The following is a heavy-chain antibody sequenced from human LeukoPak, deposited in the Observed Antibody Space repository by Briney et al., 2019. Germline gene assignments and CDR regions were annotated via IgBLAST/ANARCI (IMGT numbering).Heavy chain of an antibody. CDR2: IYYSGST. CDR1: GDSTSGYY. CDR3: ARDYYVMTYYYGMDV. V-gene: IGHV4-59*01. J-gene: IGHJ6*02. Sequence: SETLSLTCTVPGDSTSGYYWSWIRQPPGKGLEWIGYIYYSGSTNYNPSLKSRVTISVDTSKNQFSLKLSSVTAADTAVYYCARDYYVMTYYYGMDVWGQGTTVTVSS. D-gene: IGHD3-10*02.